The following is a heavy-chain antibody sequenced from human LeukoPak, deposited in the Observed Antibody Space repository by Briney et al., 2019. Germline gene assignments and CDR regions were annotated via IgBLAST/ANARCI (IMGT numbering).Heavy chain of an antibody. J-gene: IGHJ6*02. CDR3: AKADYGDYPRYYYYGMDV. Sequence: GRSLRLSCAASGFTFDDYAMHWVRHAPGKGLEWVSGISWNSGSIGYADSVKGRFTISRDNAKNSLYLQMNSLRAEDTALYYCAKADYGDYPRYYYYGMDVWGQGTTVTVSS. CDR1: GFTFDDYA. D-gene: IGHD4-17*01. CDR2: ISWNSGSI. V-gene: IGHV3-9*01.